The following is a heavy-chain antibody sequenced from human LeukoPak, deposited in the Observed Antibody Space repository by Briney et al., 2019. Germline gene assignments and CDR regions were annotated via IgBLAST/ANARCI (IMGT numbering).Heavy chain of an antibody. J-gene: IGHJ4*02. CDR1: GFTFSHYY. CDR2: ISVSGSTI. V-gene: IGHV3-11*01. Sequence: PGGSLRLSCTASGFTFSHYYMSWIRQAPGKGLEWVSYISVSGSTIDYADSVKGRFTISRDNAKNSLYLQMNNLRAEDTAVYYCARGASSSGYFDWLFYFDYWGQGTLVTVSS. CDR3: ARGASSSGYFDWLFYFDY. D-gene: IGHD3-9*01.